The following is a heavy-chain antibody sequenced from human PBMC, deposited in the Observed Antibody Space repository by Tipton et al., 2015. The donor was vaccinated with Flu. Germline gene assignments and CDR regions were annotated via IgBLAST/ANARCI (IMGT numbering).Heavy chain of an antibody. J-gene: IGHJ4*02. CDR3: ARDPQLRMYFDTSGYYPDY. Sequence: QLVQSGAEVRRPGASVKVSCRASGYTFTNYHMHWVRQAPGQGLEWMGIINPSGGSTSYAPKFQGRVTMTRDTSTDIVYMQLSSLRSADTAIYYCARDPQLRMYFDTSGYYPDYWGQGTLVTVSS. CDR1: GYTFTNYH. V-gene: IGHV1-46*01. D-gene: IGHD3-22*01. CDR2: INPSGGST.